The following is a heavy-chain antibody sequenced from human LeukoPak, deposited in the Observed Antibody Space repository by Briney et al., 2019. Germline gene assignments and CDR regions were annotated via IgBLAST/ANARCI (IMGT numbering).Heavy chain of an antibody. CDR3: ARAEDYYDSSGSIDFDY. CDR2: ISGSGGST. CDR1: GSTFSSYA. J-gene: IGHJ4*02. D-gene: IGHD3-22*01. Sequence: AGGSLRLSCAASGSTFSSYAMSWVRQAPGKGLEWVSAISGSGGSTYYADSVKGRFTISRDNSKNTLYLQMNSLRAEDTAVYYCARAEDYYDSSGSIDFDYWGQGTLVTVSS. V-gene: IGHV3-23*01.